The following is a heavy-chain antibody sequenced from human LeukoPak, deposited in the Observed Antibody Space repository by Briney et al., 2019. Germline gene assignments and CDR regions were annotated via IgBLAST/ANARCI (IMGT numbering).Heavy chain of an antibody. CDR3: ARDTLEYSNSPNALDI. CDR1: GFTFSAYE. V-gene: IGHV3-48*03. Sequence: GGSLRLSCAASGFTFSAYEMNWVRQAPGKGLEWVSYIGSSGSTVYYADSVKGRFTISRDNAKNSLYMQMESLRDEDTAIYYCARDTLEYSNSPNALDIWGQGTMVTVSS. CDR2: IGSSGSTV. J-gene: IGHJ3*02. D-gene: IGHD4-23*01.